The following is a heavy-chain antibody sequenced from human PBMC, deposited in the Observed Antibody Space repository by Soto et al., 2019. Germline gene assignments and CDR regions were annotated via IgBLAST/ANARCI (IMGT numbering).Heavy chain of an antibody. Sequence: EVQLVETGGGLIQPGGSLRLSCAASGFTVSSNYMSWVRQAPGKGLEWVSVIYSGGSTYYADSVKGRFTISRDNSKNTLYLQMNSLRAEDTAVYYCARDSGSRNYYDSRDAFDIWGQGTMVTVSS. D-gene: IGHD3-22*01. CDR1: GFTVSSNY. V-gene: IGHV3-53*02. J-gene: IGHJ3*02. CDR3: ARDSGSRNYYDSRDAFDI. CDR2: IYSGGST.